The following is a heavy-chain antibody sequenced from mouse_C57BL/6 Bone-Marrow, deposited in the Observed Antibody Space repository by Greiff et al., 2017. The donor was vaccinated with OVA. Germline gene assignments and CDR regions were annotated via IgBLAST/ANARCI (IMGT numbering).Heavy chain of an antibody. CDR1: GFHLKNTY. CDR3: ARGNFGSSFYAMDY. D-gene: IGHD1-1*01. V-gene: IGHV14-3*01. CDR2: IDPANDNT. Sequence: EVQVVESVAELVRPGASVKLSCTASGFHLKNTYMHWVKQRPEQGLEWIGRIDPANDNTKYAPKFQGKATMTADTSSNTAYLQLSSLSSEDTAVYCCARGNFGSSFYAMDYWGQGTSVTVSS. J-gene: IGHJ4*01.